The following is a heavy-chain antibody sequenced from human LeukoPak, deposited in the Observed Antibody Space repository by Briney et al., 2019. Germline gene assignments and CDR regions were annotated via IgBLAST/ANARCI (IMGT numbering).Heavy chain of an antibody. D-gene: IGHD6-13*01. Sequence: PGGSLRLSCAASGFTFSSYWMSWVRQAPGKGLEWVANIKQDGSNKYYADSVKGRFTISRDNSKNTLYLQMNSLRAEDTAVYYCAKDSIAAAGTFDYWGQGTLVTVSS. V-gene: IGHV3-7*01. CDR3: AKDSIAAAGTFDY. CDR1: GFTFSSYW. CDR2: IKQDGSNK. J-gene: IGHJ4*02.